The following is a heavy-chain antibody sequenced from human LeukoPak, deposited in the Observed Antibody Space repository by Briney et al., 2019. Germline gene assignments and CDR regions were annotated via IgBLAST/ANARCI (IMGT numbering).Heavy chain of an antibody. Sequence: PGGSLRLSCAASGFTFSSYGMHWVRQAPGTGRELVSVIGGSGGSTWYADSVKGRFTVSRDNSKNTLYLQMNSLRAEDTAVYFCARQYGSGWLNTNWFDPWGQGTLVTVSS. CDR3: ARQYGSGWLNTNWFDP. CDR2: IGGSGGST. D-gene: IGHD6-19*01. CDR1: GFTFSSYG. J-gene: IGHJ5*02. V-gene: IGHV3-23*01.